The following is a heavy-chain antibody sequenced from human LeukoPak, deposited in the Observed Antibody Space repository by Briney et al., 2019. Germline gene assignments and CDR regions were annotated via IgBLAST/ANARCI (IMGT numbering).Heavy chain of an antibody. CDR3: ARGAAALEDYYYYMGV. CDR1: GGTFSSYA. CDR2: IIPIFGTA. Sequence: GASVKVSCKASGGTFSSYAISWVRQAPGQGLEWMGGIIPIFGTANYAQKFQGRVTITTDESTSTAYMELSSLRSEDTAVYYCARGAAALEDYYYYMGVWGKGTTVTVSS. J-gene: IGHJ6*03. D-gene: IGHD2-2*01. V-gene: IGHV1-69*05.